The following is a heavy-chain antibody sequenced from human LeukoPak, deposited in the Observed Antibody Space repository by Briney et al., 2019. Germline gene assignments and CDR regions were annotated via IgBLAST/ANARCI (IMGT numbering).Heavy chain of an antibody. V-gene: IGHV3-53*01. Sequence: GGSLRLSCAASGFTVSSNYMSWVRQAPGKGLEWVSIIYSGGSTFYADSVKGRFTISRDNSKNTLYLQMNSLRAEDTAVYYCARGMGDDAFDIWGQGTMVTVSS. CDR3: ARGMGDDAFDI. CDR2: IYSGGST. CDR1: GFTVSSNY. J-gene: IGHJ3*02. D-gene: IGHD1-26*01.